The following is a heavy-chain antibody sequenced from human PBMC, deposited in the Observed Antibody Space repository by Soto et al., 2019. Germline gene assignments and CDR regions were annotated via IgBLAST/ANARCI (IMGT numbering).Heavy chain of an antibody. CDR1: GFTFSSYA. D-gene: IGHD5-12*01. CDR2: ISGSGGST. CDR3: AKDHERGHSGPAFDY. Sequence: GGSLRLSCAASGFTFSSYAMSWVRQAPGKGLEWVSAISGSGGSTYYADSVKGRFTISRDNSKNTLYLQMNSLRAEDTAVYYCAKDHERGHSGPAFDYWGQGTLVTVSS. V-gene: IGHV3-23*01. J-gene: IGHJ4*02.